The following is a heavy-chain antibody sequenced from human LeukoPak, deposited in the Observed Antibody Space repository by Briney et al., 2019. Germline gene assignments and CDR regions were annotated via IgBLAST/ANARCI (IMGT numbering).Heavy chain of an antibody. D-gene: IGHD3-22*01. V-gene: IGHV3-23*01. CDR2: ISGSGGST. Sequence: GGSLRLSCAASGFTFSTYAMSWVRQAPGKGLEWVSTISGSGGSTYYADSVKGQFTISRDNSKNTLYLQMNSLRAEDTAVYYCAKGDDSKGDAFDIWGQGTMVTVSS. CDR1: GFTFSTYA. J-gene: IGHJ3*02. CDR3: AKGDDSKGDAFDI.